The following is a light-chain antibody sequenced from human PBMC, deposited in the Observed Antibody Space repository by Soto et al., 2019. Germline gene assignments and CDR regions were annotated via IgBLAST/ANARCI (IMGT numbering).Light chain of an antibody. V-gene: IGKV3-20*01. Sequence: EVVLTQSPGTLSLSPGERATLSCRASQSVSSTYVAWYQQKPGQAPRLLLYATSTRATGIPDRFTGSGSGTDFTLTINRLEPEDFAVYYCQQFLTSPPKYTFGQGTKLEIK. CDR2: ATS. J-gene: IGKJ2*01. CDR1: QSVSSTY. CDR3: QQFLTSPPKYT.